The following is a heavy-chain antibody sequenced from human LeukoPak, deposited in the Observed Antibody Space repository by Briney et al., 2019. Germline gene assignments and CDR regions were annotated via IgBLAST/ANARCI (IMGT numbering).Heavy chain of an antibody. CDR3: ARAYCSGGSCYSSVYFQH. CDR1: GFTFSSYG. CDR2: ISYDGSNK. V-gene: IGHV3-30*03. D-gene: IGHD2-15*01. Sequence: QVQLVESGGGVVQPGRSLRLSCAASGFTFSSYGMHWVRQAPGKGLEWVAVISYDGSNKYYADSVKGRFTISRDNSKNTLYLQMNSLRAEDTAVYYCARAYCSGGSCYSSVYFQHWGQGTLVTVSS. J-gene: IGHJ1*01.